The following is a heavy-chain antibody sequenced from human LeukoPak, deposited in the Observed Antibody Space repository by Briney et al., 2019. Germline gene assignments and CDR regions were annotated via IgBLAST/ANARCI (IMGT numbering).Heavy chain of an antibody. CDR1: GGSISSGGYY. CDR2: IYYSGST. V-gene: IGHV4-31*03. Sequence: SETLSLTCTVSGGSISSGGYYWSWIRQHPGKGLEWIGYIYYSGSTYYNPSLKSRVTISVDTSKNQFSLKLSSMTAADTAVYYCARDPGGYDYYYYGMDVWGQGTTVTVSS. CDR3: ARDPGGYDYYYYGMDV. J-gene: IGHJ6*02. D-gene: IGHD5-12*01.